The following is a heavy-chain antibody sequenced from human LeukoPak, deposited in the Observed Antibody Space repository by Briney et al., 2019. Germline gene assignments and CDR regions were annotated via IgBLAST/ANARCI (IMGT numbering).Heavy chain of an antibody. CDR2: INPNSGGT. CDR3: ARLFEYSSSAYFDY. D-gene: IGHD6-6*01. Sequence: ASVKVSCKASGYTFTGYYMHWVRQAPGQGLEWMGWINPNSGGTNYAQKFQGRVTMTKDTSISTAYMELSRLRSDDTAVYYCARLFEYSSSAYFDYWGQGTLVTVSS. J-gene: IGHJ4*02. CDR1: GYTFTGYY. V-gene: IGHV1-2*02.